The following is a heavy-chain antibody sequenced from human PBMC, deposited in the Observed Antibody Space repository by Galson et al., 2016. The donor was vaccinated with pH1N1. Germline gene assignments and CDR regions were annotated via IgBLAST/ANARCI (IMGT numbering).Heavy chain of an antibody. CDR3: AKVVRGSSWPSFDY. J-gene: IGHJ4*02. Sequence: SLRLSCAASGFTFSSYGFHWVRQAPGKGVEWVAVISYDGSNKYYADSVKGRFTISRDNSKNTLYLQMNSLRAEDTAVYYCAKVVRGSSWPSFDYWGQGTLVTVSS. V-gene: IGHV3-30*18. CDR2: ISYDGSNK. D-gene: IGHD6-13*01. CDR1: GFTFSSYG.